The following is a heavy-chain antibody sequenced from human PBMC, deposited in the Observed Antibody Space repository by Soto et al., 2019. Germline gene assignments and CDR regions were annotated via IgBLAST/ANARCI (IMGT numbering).Heavy chain of an antibody. Sequence: QVQLVQSGAEVKEPGASVKVSCMASGYTFTSYGISWVRQAPGQGLERMGWISAYNGNKNYAQKLQGRVTMTTDTSTSTAYMELRSLRSDDTAVYYCARDSYYDRSAYPFDYWGQGTLVTVSS. J-gene: IGHJ4*02. D-gene: IGHD3-22*01. CDR3: ARDSYYDRSAYPFDY. CDR1: GYTFTSYG. V-gene: IGHV1-18*01. CDR2: ISAYNGNK.